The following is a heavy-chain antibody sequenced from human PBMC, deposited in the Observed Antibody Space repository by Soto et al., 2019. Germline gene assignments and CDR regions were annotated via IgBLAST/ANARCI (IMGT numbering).Heavy chain of an antibody. CDR2: ISYDGSNK. CDR1: GFTFSSYG. Sequence: QVQLVESGGGVVQPGRSLRLSCAASGFTFSSYGMHWVRQAPGKGLEWVAVISYDGSNKYYADSVKGRFTMSRDNSKNTLYLQMNSLRAEDTAVYYCAKFSILDDAFDIWGQGTMVTVSS. J-gene: IGHJ3*02. V-gene: IGHV3-30*18. CDR3: AKFSILDDAFDI. D-gene: IGHD1-1*01.